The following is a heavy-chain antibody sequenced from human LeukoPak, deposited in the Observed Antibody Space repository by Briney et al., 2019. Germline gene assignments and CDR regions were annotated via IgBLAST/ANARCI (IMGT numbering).Heavy chain of an antibody. J-gene: IGHJ4*02. CDR1: GFTFNNYG. CDR3: AKGWFGELLSTNFDY. Sequence: GGSLRLSCAASGFTFNNYGMHWVRQAPGKGLEWVAVIRSDGNNKYYVDSVKGRFTISRDNSKNTLYLQMNSLRAEDTAVYYCAKGWFGELLSTNFDYWGQGTLVTVSS. CDR2: IRSDGNNK. D-gene: IGHD3-10*01. V-gene: IGHV3-30*02.